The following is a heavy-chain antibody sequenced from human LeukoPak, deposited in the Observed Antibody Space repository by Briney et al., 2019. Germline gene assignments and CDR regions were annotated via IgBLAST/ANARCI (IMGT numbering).Heavy chain of an antibody. Sequence: ASVKVSCKASGYSFTDHYMHWVRQAPGQGLEWMGWINPNNGGTNYAQKFQGRVTMTRDTSISTAYMEVSRLRSGDTAVYYCAMIVYASGSSTYYYDYWGQGTLVTVSP. CDR2: INPNNGGT. CDR1: GYSFTDHY. D-gene: IGHD3-10*01. CDR3: AMIVYASGSSTYYYDY. V-gene: IGHV1-2*02. J-gene: IGHJ4*02.